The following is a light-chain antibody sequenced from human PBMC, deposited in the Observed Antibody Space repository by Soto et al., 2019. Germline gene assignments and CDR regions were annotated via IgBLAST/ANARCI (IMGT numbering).Light chain of an antibody. V-gene: IGKV3-20*01. CDR2: GAS. CDR3: QQSGSSSWT. Sequence: DIELTQSPGTLSLSPGERATLSCRASQSVTKNYLAWYQQKPSQAPRLLIYGASNRATGIPDRFSGSGSGTDFTLTISRLEPEDFAVYYCQQSGSSSWTFGQGTKVEIK. J-gene: IGKJ1*01. CDR1: QSVTKNY.